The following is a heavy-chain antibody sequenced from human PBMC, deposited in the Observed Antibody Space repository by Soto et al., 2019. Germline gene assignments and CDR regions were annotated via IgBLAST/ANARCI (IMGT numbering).Heavy chain of an antibody. V-gene: IGHV4-31*03. CDR1: GGSISSGGYY. CDR2: IYYSGST. Sequence: SETLSLTCTVSGGSISSGGYYWSWIRQHPGKGLEWIGYIYYSGSTYYNPSLKSRVTISVDTSKNQFSLKLSSVTAADTAVYYCARGVGAVAGTLYYYYYGMDVWGQGTTVTVSS. D-gene: IGHD6-19*01. CDR3: ARGVGAVAGTLYYYYYGMDV. J-gene: IGHJ6*02.